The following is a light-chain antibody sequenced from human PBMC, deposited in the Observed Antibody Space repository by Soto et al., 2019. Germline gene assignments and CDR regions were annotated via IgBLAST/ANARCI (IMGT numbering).Light chain of an antibody. Sequence: EIVFTQSPGTLSLSPGERATLSCRASQSVSSNYLAWYQQKPGQAPRLLIYGASSRATGIPDRFSGSGSATDFTLTISRLEPEDFAVYYCQQYGTSPPLTFGGGTKVDIK. CDR1: QSVSSNY. CDR3: QQYGTSPPLT. V-gene: IGKV3-20*01. J-gene: IGKJ4*01. CDR2: GAS.